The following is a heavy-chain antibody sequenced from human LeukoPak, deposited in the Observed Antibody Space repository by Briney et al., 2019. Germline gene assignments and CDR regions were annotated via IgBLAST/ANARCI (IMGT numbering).Heavy chain of an antibody. CDR1: GYTFTSYD. V-gene: IGHV1-8*01. J-gene: IGHJ4*02. Sequence: ASAKVSCKASGYTFTSYDTNWVRQAPGQGLEWMGWMKPNGCNTGYAQKFQGRVTMTRNTSISTAYIKLSSLRSEDTAEYYCARIAARPLADYYFDYWGQGTLVTVSS. D-gene: IGHD6-6*01. CDR3: ARIAARPLADYYFDY. CDR2: MKPNGCNT.